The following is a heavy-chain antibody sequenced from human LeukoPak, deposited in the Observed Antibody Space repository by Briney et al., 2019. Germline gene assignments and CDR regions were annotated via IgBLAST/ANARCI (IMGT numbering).Heavy chain of an antibody. CDR1: GYTFTSYG. V-gene: IGHV1-18*01. Sequence: ASVKVSCKASGYTFTSYGINWVRQAPGQGLEWMGWISAYNGNTNYAQKLQGRVTMTTDTSTSTGYMELRSLRSDDTAVCYCAIFREYYYDSSGYGFGAFDIWGQGTMVTVSS. J-gene: IGHJ3*02. D-gene: IGHD3-22*01. CDR3: AIFREYYYDSSGYGFGAFDI. CDR2: ISAYNGNT.